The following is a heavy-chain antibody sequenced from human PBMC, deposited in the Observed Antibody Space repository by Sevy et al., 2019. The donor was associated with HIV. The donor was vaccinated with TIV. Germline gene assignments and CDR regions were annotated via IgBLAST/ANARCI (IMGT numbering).Heavy chain of an antibody. Sequence: SETLSLTCTVSGAAISSGGYYWTWIRQHPGKGLEWIGNIYHSGSSFYNPSLKGRVVMSVVTSKNQFSLNLTSLTAADTAVYYCAGVPVGSSPYYYAIDVWGQGTSVTVSS. V-gene: IGHV4-31*03. J-gene: IGHJ6*02. D-gene: IGHD6-6*01. CDR3: AGVPVGSSPYYYAIDV. CDR1: GAAISSGGYY. CDR2: IYHSGSS.